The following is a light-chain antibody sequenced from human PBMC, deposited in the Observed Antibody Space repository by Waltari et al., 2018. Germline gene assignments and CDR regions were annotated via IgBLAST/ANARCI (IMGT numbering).Light chain of an antibody. Sequence: DIQLTQSPSSLPATIGDRVPVSCRASQSITRYLNWYQLQPGKAPKLLIYGASTLQSGIPSRFSGSGSGTDFTLTISSLQPEDFGIYYCQQTNTMPWTFGQGTKVEIK. J-gene: IGKJ1*01. V-gene: IGKV1-39*01. CDR3: QQTNTMPWT. CDR1: QSITRY. CDR2: GAS.